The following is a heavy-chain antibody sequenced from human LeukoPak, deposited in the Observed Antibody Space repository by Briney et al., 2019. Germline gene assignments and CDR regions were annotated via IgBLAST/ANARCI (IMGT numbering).Heavy chain of an antibody. CDR3: AKFQWELLTFDY. Sequence: PGGSLRLSCAASGFTFSSYAMSWVRQAPGKGLEWVSAISGSGGSTYYADSVKGRFTIPRDNSKNTLYLQMNSLRAEDTAVYYCAKFQWELLTFDYWGQGTLVTVSS. D-gene: IGHD1-26*01. CDR1: GFTFSSYA. V-gene: IGHV3-23*01. J-gene: IGHJ4*02. CDR2: ISGSGGST.